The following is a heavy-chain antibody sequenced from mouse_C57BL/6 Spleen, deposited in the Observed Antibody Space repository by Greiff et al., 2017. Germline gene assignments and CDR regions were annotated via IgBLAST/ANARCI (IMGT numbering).Heavy chain of an antibody. J-gene: IGHJ1*03. D-gene: IGHD2-4*01. V-gene: IGHV1-69*01. CDR2: IDPSDSYT. CDR1: GYTFTSYW. CDR3: ARWGHVDYGGGYWYFDV. Sequence: QVQLQQPGAELVMPGASVKLSCKASGYTFTSYWMHWVKQRPGQGLEWIGEIDPSDSYTNYNQKFKGKSTLTVDKSSSTAYMQLSSLTSEDSAVYYFARWGHVDYGGGYWYFDVWGTGTTVTVSS.